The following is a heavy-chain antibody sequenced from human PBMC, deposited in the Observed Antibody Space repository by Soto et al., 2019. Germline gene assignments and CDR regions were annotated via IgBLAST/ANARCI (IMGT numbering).Heavy chain of an antibody. CDR2: ISGSGGST. CDR1: GFTFSSYA. J-gene: IGHJ4*02. CDR3: AKRKFPYYYGSGSYDR. V-gene: IGHV3-23*01. Sequence: PGVSLRLSCAASGFTFSSYAMSWVRQAPGKGQEWVSAISGSGGSTYYADSVKGRFTISRDNSKNTLYLQMNSLRAEDTAVYYCAKRKFPYYYGSGSYDRWGQGTLVTVSS. D-gene: IGHD3-10*01.